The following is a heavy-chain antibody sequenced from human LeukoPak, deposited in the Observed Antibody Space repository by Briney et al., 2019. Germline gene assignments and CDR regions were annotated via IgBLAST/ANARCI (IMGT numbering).Heavy chain of an antibody. CDR3: VRDRRYSSSWYPH. J-gene: IGHJ4*02. Sequence: GGSLRLSCAASGFTYSNYWMSWVRQAPGKGLEWVASIKQDGSEKYYVDSVKGRFTISRDNAKNSLYLQMNSLRAEDTAVYYCVRDRRYSSSWYPHWGQGTLVTVSS. CDR2: IKQDGSEK. V-gene: IGHV3-7*01. CDR1: GFTYSNYW. D-gene: IGHD6-13*01.